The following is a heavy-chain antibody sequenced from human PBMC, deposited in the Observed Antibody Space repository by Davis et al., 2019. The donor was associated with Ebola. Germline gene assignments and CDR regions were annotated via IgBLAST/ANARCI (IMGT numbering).Heavy chain of an antibody. J-gene: IGHJ6*02. CDR1: GASVSSISYY. CDR3: ASSGISHFFYYGLDV. Sequence: MPSETLSLTCSVSGASVSSISYYWTWIRQPPGKGLEWIGYIYYSGSTTYNPSLRSRVTISVDTSKNQFSLKLRSVTAADTAVYFCASSGISHFFYYGLDVWGQGTTVTVSS. D-gene: IGHD3-3*02. V-gene: IGHV4-61*01. CDR2: IYYSGST.